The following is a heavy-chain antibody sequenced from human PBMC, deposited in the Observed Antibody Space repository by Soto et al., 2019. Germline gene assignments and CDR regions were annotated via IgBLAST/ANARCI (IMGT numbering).Heavy chain of an antibody. V-gene: IGHV4-59*01. D-gene: IGHD2-8*01. CDR1: GGSISSYY. CDR2: IYYSGST. Sequence: SETLSLTCTVSGGSISSYYWSWIRQPPGKGLEWIGYIYYSGSTNYNPSLKSRVTISVDTSKNQFSLKLSSVTAADTAVYYCARDMHAGFTHYFDSWGQGTLVTVSS. J-gene: IGHJ4*02. CDR3: ARDMHAGFTHYFDS.